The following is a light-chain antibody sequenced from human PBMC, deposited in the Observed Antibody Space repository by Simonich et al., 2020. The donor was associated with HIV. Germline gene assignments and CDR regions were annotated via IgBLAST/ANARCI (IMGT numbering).Light chain of an antibody. Sequence: DIQLTHSTFFLSGSVGDRLTITCRASQGISSYLAWYQQKPGKSPKLLIYAASSLQRGVPSRFSGSASGTDFTLTISSLQPEDFATYYCQQANSFPLTFGGGTKVEIK. J-gene: IGKJ4*01. V-gene: IGKV1-9*01. CDR1: QGISSY. CDR3: QQANSFPLT. CDR2: AAS.